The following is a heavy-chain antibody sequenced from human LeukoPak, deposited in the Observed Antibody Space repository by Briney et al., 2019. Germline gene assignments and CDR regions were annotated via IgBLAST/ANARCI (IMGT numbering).Heavy chain of an antibody. J-gene: IGHJ4*02. D-gene: IGHD3-22*01. CDR2: IYYSGST. CDR3: ARDSSGYSLNDY. V-gene: IGHV4-30-4*01. CDR1: GGSISSYY. Sequence: SETLSLTCTVSGGSISSYYWSWIRQSPGKGLEWIGYIYYSGSTYYNPSLKNRVIILIDTSKSQFSLKPTSVTAADTAVYYCARDSSGYSLNDYWGQGILVTVSS.